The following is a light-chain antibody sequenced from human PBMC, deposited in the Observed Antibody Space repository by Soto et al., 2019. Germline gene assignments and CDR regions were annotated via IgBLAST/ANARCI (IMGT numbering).Light chain of an antibody. Sequence: QSVLTQPASVSGSPGQSITISCTGTSSDVGGYNFVSWYQQHTGNAPKLIIYDVTSRPSGVSNRFSGSKSGKAASLTISGLQAEDEALYYCNSYTSRGAVVFGGGTKLTVL. J-gene: IGLJ3*02. CDR3: NSYTSRGAVV. CDR2: DVT. CDR1: SSDVGGYNF. V-gene: IGLV2-14*03.